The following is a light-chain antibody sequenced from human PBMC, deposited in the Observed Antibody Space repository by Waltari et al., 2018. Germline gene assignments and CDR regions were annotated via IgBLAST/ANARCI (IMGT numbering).Light chain of an antibody. J-gene: IGLJ1*01. CDR3: ASYTTTGTYV. V-gene: IGLV2-14*03. CDR2: DVT. CDR1: SSDVGGYNY. Sequence: QSALTQPASVSGSPGQSLAISCTGTSSDVGGYNYVSWYQQHPGKAPKLIIYDVTNRPSGISDRFFGSKSGNTASLAISGLQADDEADYHCASYTTTGTYVFGTGTKVTVL.